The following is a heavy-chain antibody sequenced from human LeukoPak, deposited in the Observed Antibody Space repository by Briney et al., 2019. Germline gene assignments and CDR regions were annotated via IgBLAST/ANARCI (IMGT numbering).Heavy chain of an antibody. CDR1: RFTFSSYS. D-gene: IGHD3-16*01. Sequence: AGGSLRLSCAASRFTFSSYSMNWVRQAPGKGLEWVSSISSSGSYIYHADSVKGRFTISRDNAKNSLYLQMNSLRAEDTAVYYCAKCLIPDMITFGGADYWGQGTLVTVSS. CDR2: ISSSGSYI. V-gene: IGHV3-21*01. CDR3: AKCLIPDMITFGGADY. J-gene: IGHJ4*02.